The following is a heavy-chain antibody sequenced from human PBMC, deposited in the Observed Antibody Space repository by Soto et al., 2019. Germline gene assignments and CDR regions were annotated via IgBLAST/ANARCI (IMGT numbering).Heavy chain of an antibody. CDR2: VSAYNGER. D-gene: IGHD2-2*01. J-gene: IGHJ4*01. Sequence: QVQLVQSGAEEKKPGASVQVSCKASGYTFTNYGINWVRQAPGQGLEWLGWVSAYNGERRYARRVQARVILTTETSTSTAYLVFRKLRFGGSGVSSYSLVHSIPSDIDYWGHGAQVTVSS. CDR3: SLVHSIPSDIDY. V-gene: IGHV1-18*01. CDR1: GYTFTNYG.